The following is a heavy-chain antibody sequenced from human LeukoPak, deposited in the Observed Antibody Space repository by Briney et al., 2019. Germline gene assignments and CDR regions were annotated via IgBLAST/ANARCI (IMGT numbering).Heavy chain of an antibody. CDR2: ISASGDRA. CDR1: GFAFNIYA. V-gene: IGHV3-23*01. Sequence: PGGSLRLSCATSGFAFNIYAMSWVRQAPGKGLEWVSGISASGDRAEYGDSVKGRFTISRDNSNDTLYLQMNSLRAVDTAVYFCAKDREYDLWSGSEFDYWGQGTRVTVSS. J-gene: IGHJ4*02. D-gene: IGHD3-3*01. CDR3: AKDREYDLWSGSEFDY.